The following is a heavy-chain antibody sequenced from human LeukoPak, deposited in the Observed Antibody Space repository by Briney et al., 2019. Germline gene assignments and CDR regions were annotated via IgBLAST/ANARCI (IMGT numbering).Heavy chain of an antibody. D-gene: IGHD3-9*01. CDR3: ARGRYFDWSPYYYYYGMDV. CDR2: IISIMGTA. V-gene: IGHV1-69*13. Sequence: SVWVSCVASGGTFSGYAVRCVREAPGQGLEWMGRIISIMGTANYAQTFQGRVTITADESTSTAYMELSSLRSEDTAVYYCARGRYFDWSPYYYYYGMDVWGKGTTVTVSS. CDR1: GGTFSGYA. J-gene: IGHJ6*04.